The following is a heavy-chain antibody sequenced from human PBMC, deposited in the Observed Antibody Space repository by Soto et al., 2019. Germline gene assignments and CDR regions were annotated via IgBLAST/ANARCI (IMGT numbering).Heavy chain of an antibody. CDR1: GFTFSSYG. CDR2: ISYDGSNK. CDR3: AKDIDYYDSSGPDY. D-gene: IGHD3-22*01. V-gene: IGHV3-30*18. Sequence: GGSLRLSCAASGFTFSSYGMHWVRQAPGKGLEWVAVISYDGSNKYYADSVKGRFTISRDNSKNTLYLQMNSLRAEDTAVYYCAKDIDYYDSSGPDYWGQGTLVTVSS. J-gene: IGHJ4*02.